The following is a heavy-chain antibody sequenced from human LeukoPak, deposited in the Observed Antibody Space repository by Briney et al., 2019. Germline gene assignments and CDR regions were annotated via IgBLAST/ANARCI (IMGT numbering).Heavy chain of an antibody. CDR1: GGSISSSSYY. Sequence: SETLSLTCTVSGGSISSSSYYWGWIRQPPGKGLEWIGSIYYSGSTYYNPSLKSRVTITVDTSKNQFSLKLSSVTAADTAVYYCARLGYYYYGMDVWGQGTTVTVSS. CDR3: ARLGYYYYGMDV. V-gene: IGHV4-39*01. CDR2: IYYSGST. J-gene: IGHJ6*02.